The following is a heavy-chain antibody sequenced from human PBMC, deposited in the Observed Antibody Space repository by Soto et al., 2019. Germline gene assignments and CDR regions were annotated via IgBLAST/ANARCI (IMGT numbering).Heavy chain of an antibody. J-gene: IGHJ6*02. CDR1: GYTFTSYA. CDR2: INAGNGNT. D-gene: IGHD3-3*01. Sequence: ASVKVSCKASGYTFTSYAMHWVRQAPGQRLEWMGWINAGNGNTKYSQKFQGRVTITRDTSASTAYMELSSLRSEDTAVYYCARDQKMRFLEWLDYYYYGMDVWGQGTTVTVSS. CDR3: ARDQKMRFLEWLDYYYYGMDV. V-gene: IGHV1-3*01.